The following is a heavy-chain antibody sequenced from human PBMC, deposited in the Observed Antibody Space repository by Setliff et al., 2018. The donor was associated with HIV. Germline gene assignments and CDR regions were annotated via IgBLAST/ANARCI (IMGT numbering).Heavy chain of an antibody. CDR1: GFTFENYW. J-gene: IGHJ4*02. D-gene: IGHD5-12*01. CDR2: IYSGGST. Sequence: GSLRLSCAVTGFTFENYWMSWARQAPGKGLEWVSVIYSGGSTYYADSVKGRFTISRDNSKNTLYLQMNSLRAEDTAVYYFARSGGLEMATMGYFDYWGQGTLVTVSS. V-gene: IGHV3-66*01. CDR3: ARSGGLEMATMGYFDY.